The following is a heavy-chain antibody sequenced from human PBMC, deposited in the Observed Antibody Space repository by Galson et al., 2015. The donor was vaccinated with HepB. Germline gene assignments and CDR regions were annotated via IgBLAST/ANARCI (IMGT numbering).Heavy chain of an antibody. J-gene: IGHJ5*02. Sequence: SLRLSCAPSGFTFSDYGLHWVRQAPGKRLEWMALIWHNGATKIYANSVRGRFSISRDNSKNILSLQMNNLGSEDTAIYYCAREARVAAPAAFDLWGPGILVTVSS. CDR1: GFTFSDYG. V-gene: IGHV3-33*01. CDR3: AREARVAAPAAFDL. D-gene: IGHD6-13*01. CDR2: IWHNGATK.